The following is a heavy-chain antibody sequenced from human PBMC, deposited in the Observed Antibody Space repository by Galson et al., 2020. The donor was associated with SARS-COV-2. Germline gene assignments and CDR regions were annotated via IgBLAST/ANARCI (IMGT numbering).Heavy chain of an antibody. CDR1: GFTFSRFW. CDR2: IKQDGSEK. J-gene: IGHJ6*03. CDR3: AREMLLVTTKSHYYMDV. D-gene: IGHD4-17*01. Sequence: GGSLRLSCAASGFTFSRFWMSWVRQAPGKGLEWVANIKQDGSEKYYVDSVMGRFTISRDNAKNSVYLQMNSLRAEDTAVYYCAREMLLVTTKSHYYMDVWGKGTTVTVSS. V-gene: IGHV3-7*01.